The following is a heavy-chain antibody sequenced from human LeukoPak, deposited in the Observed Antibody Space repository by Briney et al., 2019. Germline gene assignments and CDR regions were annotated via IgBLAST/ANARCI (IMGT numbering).Heavy chain of an antibody. Sequence: PSETLSLTCTVSGGSISSSSYYWGWIRQPPGKGLEWIESIYYSGSTYYNPSLKSRVTISVDTYKNQFSLKLSSVTAADTAVYYCARRGYDSSGYYYAYWGQGTLVTVSS. CDR2: IYYSGST. J-gene: IGHJ4*02. CDR1: GGSISSSSYY. CDR3: ARRGYDSSGYYYAY. V-gene: IGHV4-39*01. D-gene: IGHD3-22*01.